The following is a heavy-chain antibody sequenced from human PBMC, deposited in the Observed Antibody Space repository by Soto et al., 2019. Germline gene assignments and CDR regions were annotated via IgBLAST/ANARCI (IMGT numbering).Heavy chain of an antibody. CDR3: ARDTSIAARRVGNWFDP. Sequence: SETLSLTCTVSGGSVSSGSYYWSWIRQPPGKGLEWIGYIYYSGSTNYNPSLKSRVTISVDTSKNQFSLKLSSVTAADTAVYYCARDTSIAARRVGNWFDPWGQGTLVTVSS. V-gene: IGHV4-61*01. CDR1: GGSVSSGSYY. CDR2: IYYSGST. J-gene: IGHJ5*02. D-gene: IGHD6-6*01.